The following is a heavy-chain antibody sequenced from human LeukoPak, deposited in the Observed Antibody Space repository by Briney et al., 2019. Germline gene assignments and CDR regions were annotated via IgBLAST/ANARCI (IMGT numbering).Heavy chain of an antibody. D-gene: IGHD4-23*01. V-gene: IGHV3-7*01. CDR3: ARDGYSSNSIVH. Sequence: PGGSLRLSCAASGFAFSNYWMSWVRQAPEKGFAWVANIKEDGSEKQYMDSVKGRFTISRDNAKNSLFLEMNSLRAEDTAVYYCARDGYSSNSIVHWGQGTLVTVSS. J-gene: IGHJ4*02. CDR2: IKEDGSEK. CDR1: GFAFSNYW.